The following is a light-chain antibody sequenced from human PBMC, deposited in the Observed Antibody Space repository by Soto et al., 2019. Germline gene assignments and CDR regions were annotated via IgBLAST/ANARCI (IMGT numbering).Light chain of an antibody. CDR3: QQRNSWPPGAT. Sequence: EVVMTQSPATLSVSPGERATFSCRASESVGSNLAWYQQKPGQAPSLLIYTTSTRASGVPARFSGSGSGTDFTLTISSLETEDSAVYYCQQRNSWPPGATFGQGTRLEIK. CDR1: ESVGSN. V-gene: IGKV3-15*01. CDR2: TTS. J-gene: IGKJ5*01.